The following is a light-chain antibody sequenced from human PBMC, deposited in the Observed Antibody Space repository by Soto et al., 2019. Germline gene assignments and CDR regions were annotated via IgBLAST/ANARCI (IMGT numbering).Light chain of an antibody. Sequence: QSALTQPASLSGAPGQSITISCTGTTSDVGGHNYVSWYQHHPGKAPRLMIYEVTNRPSGVSNRFSGSKSGNTASLTISGLQAEDEADYYCSSYTSSSTWVFGGGTKLTVL. CDR1: TSDVGGHNY. J-gene: IGLJ3*02. V-gene: IGLV2-14*01. CDR2: EVT. CDR3: SSYTSSSTWV.